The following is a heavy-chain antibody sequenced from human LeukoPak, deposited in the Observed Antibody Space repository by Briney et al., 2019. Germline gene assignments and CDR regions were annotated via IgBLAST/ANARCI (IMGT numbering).Heavy chain of an antibody. V-gene: IGHV1-46*04. J-gene: IGHJ3*02. CDR2: IKPSGGDT. Sequence: ASVKVSCKTSGYTFTDYNLHWVRQAPGQRLEWMGIIKPSGGDTSYARTLQGRVFMTRDTSTSTVYMELSSLKSADTAVYYCARVRDGYNDAYDIWGQGTMVTVSS. CDR1: GYTFTDYN. D-gene: IGHD5-24*01. CDR3: ARVRDGYNDAYDI.